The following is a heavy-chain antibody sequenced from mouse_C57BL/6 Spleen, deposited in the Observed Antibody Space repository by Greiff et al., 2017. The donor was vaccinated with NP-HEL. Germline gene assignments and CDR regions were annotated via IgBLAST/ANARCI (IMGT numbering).Heavy chain of an antibody. CDR2: IYPGSGST. V-gene: IGHV1-55*01. J-gene: IGHJ4*01. Sequence: QVQLQQPGAELVKPGASVKMSCKASGYTFTSYWITWVKQRPGQGLEWIGDIYPGSGSTNYNEKFKSKATLTVDTSSSTAYMQLSSLTSEDSAVYYCARPIYYDYDEEGYYAMDYWGQGTSVTVSS. D-gene: IGHD2-4*01. CDR1: GYTFTSYW. CDR3: ARPIYYDYDEEGYYAMDY.